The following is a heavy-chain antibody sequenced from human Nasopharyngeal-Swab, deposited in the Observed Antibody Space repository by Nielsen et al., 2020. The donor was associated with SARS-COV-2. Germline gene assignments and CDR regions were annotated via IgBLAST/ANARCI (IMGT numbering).Heavy chain of an antibody. Sequence: GGSLRLSCAASGFTFSSYAMSWVRQAPGKGLEWVSAISGSGGSTYYADSVKGRFTISRDNSKNTLYLQMNSLRAEDTAVYYCAKDLNSEGYCSSTSCYVLDYYGVDVWGQGTTVTVSS. CDR2: ISGSGGST. CDR3: AKDLNSEGYCSSTSCYVLDYYGVDV. J-gene: IGHJ6*02. V-gene: IGHV3-23*01. D-gene: IGHD2-2*01. CDR1: GFTFSSYA.